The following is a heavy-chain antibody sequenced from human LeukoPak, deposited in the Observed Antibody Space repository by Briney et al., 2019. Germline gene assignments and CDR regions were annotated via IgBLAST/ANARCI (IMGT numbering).Heavy chain of an antibody. J-gene: IGHJ4*02. Sequence: GGPLRLSCAASGFSVSSSYISWVRQAPGKGLEWVSAIYSGGTTYYADSVKGRFTISRDNSKNMLYLLMNYLRAEDTAMYHCTRQTGESTNFDNWGQGTLVTVSS. CDR2: IYSGGTT. D-gene: IGHD2-2*01. CDR3: TRQTGESTNFDN. CDR1: GFSVSSSY. V-gene: IGHV3-53*01.